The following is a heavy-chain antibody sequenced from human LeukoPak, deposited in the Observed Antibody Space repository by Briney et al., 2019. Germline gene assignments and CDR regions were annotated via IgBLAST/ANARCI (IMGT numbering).Heavy chain of an antibody. D-gene: IGHD3-10*01. CDR3: ARQGDYYGSETD. V-gene: IGHV4-39*01. Sequence: SETLSLTCTVSGGSISSSSYSWGWIRQPQGKGLEWIGSIYYSGSTYYNPSLKSRVTISVDTSKNQFSLKLSSVTAADTAVYYCARQGDYYGSETDWGQGTLVTVSS. J-gene: IGHJ4*02. CDR2: IYYSGST. CDR1: GGSISSSSYS.